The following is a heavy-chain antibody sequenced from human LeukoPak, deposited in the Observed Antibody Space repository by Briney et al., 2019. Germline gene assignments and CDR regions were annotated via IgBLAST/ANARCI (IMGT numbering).Heavy chain of an antibody. CDR2: INPNSGGT. Sequence: ASVKVSCKASGYTFTGYYMHWVRQAPGQGLEWMGWINPNSGGTNYAQKFQGRVTMTRDTSISTAYMELRSLRSDDTAVYYCARDFPKDSGSYAAFDIWGQGTMVTVSS. CDR1: GYTFTGYY. V-gene: IGHV1-2*02. D-gene: IGHD1-26*01. CDR3: ARDFPKDSGSYAAFDI. J-gene: IGHJ3*02.